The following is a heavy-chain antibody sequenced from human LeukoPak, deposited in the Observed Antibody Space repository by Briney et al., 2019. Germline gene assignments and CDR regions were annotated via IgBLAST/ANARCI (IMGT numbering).Heavy chain of an antibody. CDR3: ARATETIAAASTPYYYYGMDV. D-gene: IGHD6-13*01. V-gene: IGHV3-23*01. Sequence: GGSLRLSCAASGFTFSSYAMSWVRQAPGKGLEWVSAISGSGGSTYYADSVKGRFTISRDNSKNTLYLQMNSLRAEDTAVYYCARATETIAAASTPYYYYGMDVWGQGTTVTVSS. CDR1: GFTFSSYA. CDR2: ISGSGGST. J-gene: IGHJ6*02.